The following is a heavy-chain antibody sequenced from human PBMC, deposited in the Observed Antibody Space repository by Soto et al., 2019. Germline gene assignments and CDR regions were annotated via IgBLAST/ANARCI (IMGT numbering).Heavy chain of an antibody. CDR1: GFTFSAFG. V-gene: IGHV3-30*18. CDR2: ISYDGTEE. Sequence: GGSLRLSCAASGFTFSAFGMHWVRQAPGKGLEWVAVISYDGTEEKYADSVKGRATVSRDNSKNTVYLQMNRLRGDDSAIYYCAKGRFDVVTISPFDHWGQGTLVTVSS. CDR3: AKGRFDVVTISPFDH. D-gene: IGHD3-3*02. J-gene: IGHJ4*01.